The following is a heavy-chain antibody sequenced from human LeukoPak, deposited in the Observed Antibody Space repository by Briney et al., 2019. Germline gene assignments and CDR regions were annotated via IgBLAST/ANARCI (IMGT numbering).Heavy chain of an antibody. D-gene: IGHD5-12*01. J-gene: IGHJ4*02. V-gene: IGHV3-9*01. Sequence: GRPLRLSCAASGFTFDDYAMPWVRQAPGKGLEWVSGFSWNSDSIGYADSVKGRFTISGDNAKNSLYLQMNSLRAEDTALYYCAKDKGSRGYSGYDYWGQGTLVTVSS. CDR1: GFTFDDYA. CDR3: AKDKGSRGYSGYDY. CDR2: FSWNSDSI.